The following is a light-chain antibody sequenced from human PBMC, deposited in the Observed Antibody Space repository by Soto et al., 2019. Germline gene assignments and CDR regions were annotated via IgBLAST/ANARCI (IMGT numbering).Light chain of an antibody. Sequence: EIVLTQSPGTLSLSPGERATLSCRASQSVSSYLAWYQQKPGQAPRLLIYSASSRATGIPDRFSGGGSETDFTLTISRLEPEDFAVYYCQHYDSSLYTFGQGTKLEIK. CDR2: SAS. J-gene: IGKJ2*01. V-gene: IGKV3-20*01. CDR3: QHYDSSLYT. CDR1: QSVSSY.